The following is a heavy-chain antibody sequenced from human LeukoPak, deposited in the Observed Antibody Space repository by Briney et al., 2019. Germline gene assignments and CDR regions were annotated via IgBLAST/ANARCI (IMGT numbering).Heavy chain of an antibody. Sequence: SETLSLTCAVYGGSFSGYYWSWIRQPPGKGLEWIGEINHSGSTNYNPSLKSRVTISVDTSKNQFSLKLSSVTAADTAVYYCARGERLHFDYWGQGTLVTVSS. CDR2: INHSGST. CDR3: ARGERLHFDY. J-gene: IGHJ4*02. V-gene: IGHV4-34*01. CDR1: GGSFSGYY. D-gene: IGHD1-1*01.